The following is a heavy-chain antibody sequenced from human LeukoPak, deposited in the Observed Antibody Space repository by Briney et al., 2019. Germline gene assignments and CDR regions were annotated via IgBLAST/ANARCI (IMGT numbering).Heavy chain of an antibody. CDR2: INPNSGGT. CDR1: VYTFTGYY. CDR3: ARARYSSGWEFDY. J-gene: IGHJ4*02. V-gene: IGHV1-2*02. Sequence: ASVKVSCKASVYTFTGYYMHWVRQAPGQGLEWMGWINPNSGGTNYAQKFQGRVTMTRDTSISTAYMELSRLRSDDTAVYYCARARYSSGWEFDYWGQGTLVTVSS. D-gene: IGHD6-19*01.